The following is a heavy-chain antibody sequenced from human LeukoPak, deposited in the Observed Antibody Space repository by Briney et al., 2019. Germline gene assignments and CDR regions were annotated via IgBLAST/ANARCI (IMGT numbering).Heavy chain of an antibody. Sequence: GGSLRLSCAASGFTFSNYEMNWVRQAPGKGLEWVSYISSGGSTIYYADSVKGRFTISRDKAKNSLFLQMNSLRAEDTAVYYCARVPYYYDSSGYYNYAFDIWGQGTMVTVSS. CDR2: ISSGGSTI. D-gene: IGHD3-22*01. V-gene: IGHV3-48*03. CDR3: ARVPYYYDSSGYYNYAFDI. J-gene: IGHJ3*02. CDR1: GFTFSNYE.